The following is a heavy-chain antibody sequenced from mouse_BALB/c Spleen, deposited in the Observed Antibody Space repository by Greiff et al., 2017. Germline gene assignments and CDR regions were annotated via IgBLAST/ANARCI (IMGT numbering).Heavy chain of an antibody. D-gene: IGHD2-10*02. CDR3: ARSSQYGNYLPFAY. Sequence: QVHVKQSGAELAKPGASVKMSCKASGYTFPSYWMHWVKQRPGQGLEWIGYINPSTGYTEYNQKFKDKATLTADKSSSTAYMQLSSLTSEDSAVYYYARSSQYGNYLPFAYWGQGTLVTVSA. J-gene: IGHJ3*01. CDR1: GYTFPSYW. CDR2: INPSTGYT. V-gene: IGHV1-7*01.